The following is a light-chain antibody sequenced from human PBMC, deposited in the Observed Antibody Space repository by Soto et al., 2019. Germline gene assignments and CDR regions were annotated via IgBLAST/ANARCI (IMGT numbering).Light chain of an antibody. Sequence: DIQLTQSPSFLSASVGDRVTITCRASQGISSYLAWYQQEPGKAPKPLIYAASTLQSGVPPRFSDGGYGTEFTLTISSLQPEDCATSYCQQLKSYPVTFGGGPKVEIK. V-gene: IGKV1-9*01. CDR3: QQLKSYPVT. CDR1: QGISSY. J-gene: IGKJ4*01. CDR2: AAS.